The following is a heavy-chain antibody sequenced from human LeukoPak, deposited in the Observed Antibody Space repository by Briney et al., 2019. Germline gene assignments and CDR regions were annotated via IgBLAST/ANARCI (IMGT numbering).Heavy chain of an antibody. CDR3: ARSEAAAGTWYNWFDP. J-gene: IGHJ5*02. CDR1: GGTFSSYA. Sequence: ASVKVSCKASGGTFSSYAISWVRQAPGQGLEWMGGIIPIFGTANYAQKFQGRVTITTDESTSTAYMELSSLRSEDTAVYYCARSEAAAGTWYNWFDPWGQGTLVTVSP. V-gene: IGHV1-69*05. CDR2: IIPIFGTA. D-gene: IGHD6-13*01.